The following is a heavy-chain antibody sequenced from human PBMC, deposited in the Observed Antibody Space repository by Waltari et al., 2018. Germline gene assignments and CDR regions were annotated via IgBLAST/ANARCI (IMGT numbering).Heavy chain of an antibody. CDR3: ARVMAGYWYFDL. CDR2: IYYSGST. Sequence: QLQLQESGPGLVKPSETLSLTCTVSGCPISSSSYYWGWIRQPPGKGLEWIGIIYYSGSTYYNPSLKSRVTISVDTSKNQFSLKLSSVTAADTAVYYCARVMAGYWYFDLWGRGTLVTVSS. D-gene: IGHD6-19*01. CDR1: GCPISSSSYY. J-gene: IGHJ2*01. V-gene: IGHV4-39*07.